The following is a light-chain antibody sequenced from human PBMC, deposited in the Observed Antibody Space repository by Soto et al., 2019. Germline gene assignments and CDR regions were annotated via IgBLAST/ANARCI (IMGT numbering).Light chain of an antibody. CDR3: CSYAGYYSWV. CDR2: HVG. J-gene: IGLJ3*02. Sequence: QSALTQPRSVSGSPGQSVTISCTGTSSDVGGWNYVSWYQQHPGKAPQLMIYHVGERPSGVPDRFSGYKSGNTASLTISGVQPEDEADYYCCSYAGYYSWVFGGGTKLTVL. V-gene: IGLV2-11*01. CDR1: SSDVGGWNY.